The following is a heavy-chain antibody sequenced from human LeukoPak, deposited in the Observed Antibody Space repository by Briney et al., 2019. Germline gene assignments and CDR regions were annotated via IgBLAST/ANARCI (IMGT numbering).Heavy chain of an antibody. V-gene: IGHV3-74*01. CDR3: VRDGGGTTPYDC. Sequence: GGSLRLSCAASGFTLSDYWMNWVRQAPGKGPVWVSHISPDGRNIAYADSVKGRFTNSRDSAKNTLYLQMNSPRVGDTAVYYCVRDGGGTTPYDCWGQGTLVTVSS. CDR1: GFTLSDYW. CDR2: ISPDGRNI. D-gene: IGHD1-7*01. J-gene: IGHJ4*02.